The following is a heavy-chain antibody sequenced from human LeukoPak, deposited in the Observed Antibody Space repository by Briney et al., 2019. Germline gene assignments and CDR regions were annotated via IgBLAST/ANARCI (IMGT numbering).Heavy chain of an antibody. J-gene: IGHJ4*02. D-gene: IGHD1-1*01. CDR3: ARGRTTGTTHPFDY. CDR1: GFTFSSYS. CDR2: ISSSSSYI. Sequence: GGSLRLSCAASGFTFSSYSMNWVRQAPGKGLEWVSSISSSSSYIYYADSVKGRFTISRDNAKNSLYLQMNSLRAEDTAVYYCARGRTTGTTHPFDYWGQGTLVTVSS. V-gene: IGHV3-21*01.